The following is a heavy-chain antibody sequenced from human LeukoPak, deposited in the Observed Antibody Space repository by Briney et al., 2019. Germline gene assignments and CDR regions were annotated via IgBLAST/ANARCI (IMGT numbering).Heavy chain of an antibody. Sequence: PSETLSLTCTVSGDSATSGSYYWSWIRQPPGKGLEWIAYIYYSGSTRYNPSLKSRVTISIDTSKNQFSLKLSSVTAADTAVYYCARVMAPDHDLLTGYYLDYWGQGTLVTVSS. CDR2: IYYSGST. D-gene: IGHD3-9*01. CDR1: GDSATSGSYY. J-gene: IGHJ4*02. CDR3: ARVMAPDHDLLTGYYLDY. V-gene: IGHV4-61*01.